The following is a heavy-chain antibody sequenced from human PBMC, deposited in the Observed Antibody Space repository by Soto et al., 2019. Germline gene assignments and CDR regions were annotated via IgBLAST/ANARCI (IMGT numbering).Heavy chain of an antibody. Sequence: EVQLVESGGGLVQPGGSLRLSCAASGFTFSSYEMNWVRQAPGKGLEWVSYISSSGSTIYYADSVKGRFTISRDNAKNPLYLQMNSLRAEDTAVYYCARGVVAVNDFDYWGQGTLVTVSS. J-gene: IGHJ4*02. V-gene: IGHV3-48*03. CDR2: ISSSGSTI. CDR1: GFTFSSYE. D-gene: IGHD2-15*01. CDR3: ARGVVAVNDFDY.